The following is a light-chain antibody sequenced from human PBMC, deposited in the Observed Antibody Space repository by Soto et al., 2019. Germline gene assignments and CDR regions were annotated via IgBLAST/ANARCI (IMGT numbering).Light chain of an antibody. CDR1: QSVSSN. J-gene: IGKJ4*01. Sequence: EIVMTQSPATLSVSPGERATLSCRASQSVSSNLAWYKQKPGQAPRLLIYGASTRATGLPDRISGSGSGTEFTLTISSLQSEDFAVYYCQQYNDWPLTFGGGTKVEIK. CDR2: GAS. CDR3: QQYNDWPLT. V-gene: IGKV3-15*01.